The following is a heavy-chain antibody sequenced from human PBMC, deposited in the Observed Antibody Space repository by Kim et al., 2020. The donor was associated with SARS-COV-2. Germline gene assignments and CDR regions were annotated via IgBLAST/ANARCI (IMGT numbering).Heavy chain of an antibody. Sequence: GGSLRLSCVASGFTFSRYWMTWVRQAPGKGLEWVANIIQDGSEKYYVDSVKGRFTISRDNAKNSLYLQMNSLRAEDTGVYYCARDQYYYAYRGGYWGQGTLVTVSS. CDR2: IIQDGSEK. CDR3: ARDQYYYAYRGGY. V-gene: IGHV3-7*01. CDR1: GFTFSRYW. J-gene: IGHJ4*02. D-gene: IGHD3-16*01.